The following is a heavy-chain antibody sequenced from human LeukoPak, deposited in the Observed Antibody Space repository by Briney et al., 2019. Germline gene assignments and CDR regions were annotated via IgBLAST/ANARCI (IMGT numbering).Heavy chain of an antibody. CDR3: VRLDCSRTSCYFDY. CDR2: TRNKANSYTT. D-gene: IGHD2-2*01. J-gene: IGHJ4*02. CDR1: GFTFSDHY. Sequence: PGGSLRLSCAASGFTFSDHYMDWVRQAPGKGLEWVARTRNKANSYTTECAASVKGRFTISRDDSKNSLYLQMISLETEDTAVYYCVRLDCSRTSCYFDYWGQGTLVTVSS. V-gene: IGHV3-72*01.